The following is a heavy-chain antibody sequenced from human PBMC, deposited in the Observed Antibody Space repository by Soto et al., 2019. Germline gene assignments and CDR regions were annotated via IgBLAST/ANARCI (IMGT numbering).Heavy chain of an antibody. Sequence: SVKVSCKASGGTFSSYAISWVRQAPGQGLEWMGGIIPIFGTANYAQKFQGRVTITADESTSTAYMELSSLRSEDTAVYYCAKMTLDYYGSGRQDYYYYGMDVWGQGTTVTVSS. D-gene: IGHD3-10*01. CDR2: IIPIFGTA. V-gene: IGHV1-69*13. J-gene: IGHJ6*02. CDR1: GGTFSSYA. CDR3: AKMTLDYYGSGRQDYYYYGMDV.